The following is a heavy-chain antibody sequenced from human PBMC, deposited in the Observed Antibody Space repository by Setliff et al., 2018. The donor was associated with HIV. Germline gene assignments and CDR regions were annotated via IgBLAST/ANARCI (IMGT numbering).Heavy chain of an antibody. CDR1: GYTFTNYY. CDR2: INPSGGKT. V-gene: IGHV1-46*01. D-gene: IGHD3-22*01. Sequence: ASVKVSCKASGYTFTNYYIHWVRQAPGQGLEWMGLINPSGGKTSYAKKFQGRPTMTRDTSRSTVYMELSSLRSEDTAMYYCARCYYDSSGPTDAFDIWGQGTVVTVS. J-gene: IGHJ3*02. CDR3: ARCYYDSSGPTDAFDI.